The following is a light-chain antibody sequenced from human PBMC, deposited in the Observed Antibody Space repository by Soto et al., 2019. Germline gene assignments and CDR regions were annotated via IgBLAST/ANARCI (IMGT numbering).Light chain of an antibody. CDR1: QSVSSY. J-gene: IGKJ3*01. V-gene: IGKV3-11*01. CDR3: QQRSSWPPFS. CDR2: DAS. Sequence: EIVLTQSPATLSLSPGERATLSCRASQSVSSYLVWYQQKPGQAPRLLIYDASTRATDVPARFSGSGSGTDFTLTISSLAPEDFAIYYCQQRSSWPPFSFGPGTTVDIK.